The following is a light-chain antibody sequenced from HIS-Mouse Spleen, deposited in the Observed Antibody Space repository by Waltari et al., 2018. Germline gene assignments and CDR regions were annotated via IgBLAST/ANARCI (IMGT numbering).Light chain of an antibody. CDR3: YSTDSSGNHRV. CDR1: ALPKNY. V-gene: IGLV3-10*01. J-gene: IGLJ2*01. CDR2: EDS. Sequence: SYDLTQPPSVSVSPGQTASITCSGDALPKNYDYWYQQKSGQAPVLVIYEDSKRPSGIPERFSGSSSGTMATLTISGAQVEDEADYYCYSTDSSGNHRVFGGGTKLTVL.